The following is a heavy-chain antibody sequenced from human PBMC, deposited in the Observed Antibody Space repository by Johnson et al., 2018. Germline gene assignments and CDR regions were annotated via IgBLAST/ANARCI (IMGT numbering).Heavy chain of an antibody. CDR2: IKSKIDGGTT. J-gene: IGHJ6*03. D-gene: IGHD2-2*01. CDR1: GFTFSNAW. CDR3: TTGVCCTTTSCFGDYFYYHMDV. V-gene: IGHV3-15*07. Sequence: VQLVQSGGGLVKPGGSLRLSCAASGFTFSNAWMNWVRQAPGKGLEWVGRIKSKIDGGTTDYAAPVKGRFAISRDDSKNTLYLQMNSLKSEDAAVYYCTTGVCCTTTSCFGDYFYYHMDVWGKGTTVTVPS.